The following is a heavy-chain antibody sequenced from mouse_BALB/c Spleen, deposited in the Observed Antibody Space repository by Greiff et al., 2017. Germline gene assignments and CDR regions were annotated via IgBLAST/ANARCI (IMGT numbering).Heavy chain of an antibody. CDR2: IDPENGNT. J-gene: IGHJ3*01. CDR3: ARGSSYGFAY. CDR1: GFNIKDYY. D-gene: IGHD1-1*01. V-gene: IGHV14-1*02. Sequence: VQLQQSGAELVRPGALVKLSCKASGFNIKDYYMHWVKQRPEQGLEWIGWIDPENGNTNYDPKFQGKASITADTSSNTDYLQLSSLTSEDTAVYYCARGSSYGFAYWGQGTLVTVSA.